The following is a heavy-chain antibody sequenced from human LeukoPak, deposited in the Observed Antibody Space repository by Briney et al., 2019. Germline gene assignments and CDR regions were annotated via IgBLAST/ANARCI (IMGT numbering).Heavy chain of an antibody. Sequence: GRSLRLSCAASGFTFSSYAMHWVRQAPGKGLEWVAVISYDGSNKYYADSVKGRFTISRDNSKNTLYLQMNSLRAEDTAVYYCARWSCDHWGQGTLVTVSS. CDR3: ARWSCDH. CDR2: ISYDGSNK. V-gene: IGHV3-30*01. J-gene: IGHJ5*02. CDR1: GFTFSSYA.